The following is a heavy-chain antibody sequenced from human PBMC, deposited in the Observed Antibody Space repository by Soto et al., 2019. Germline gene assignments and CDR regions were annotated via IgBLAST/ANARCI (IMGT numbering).Heavy chain of an antibody. CDR1: GFTFSNAW. CDR2: IKSKTDGGTT. Sequence: GGSLRLSCAASGFTFSNAWMNWVRQAPGKGLEWVGRIKSKTDGGTTDYAAPVKGRFTISRDDSKNTLYLQMNSLKTEDTAVYYCTTDRAGLSYYDILTGFDYWGQGTLVTVSS. J-gene: IGHJ4*02. V-gene: IGHV3-15*07. CDR3: TTDRAGLSYYDILTGFDY. D-gene: IGHD3-9*01.